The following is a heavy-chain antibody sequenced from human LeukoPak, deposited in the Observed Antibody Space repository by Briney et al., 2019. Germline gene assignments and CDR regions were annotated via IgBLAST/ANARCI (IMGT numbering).Heavy chain of an antibody. V-gene: IGHV1-2*02. D-gene: IGHD2-2*01. J-gene: IGHJ5*02. CDR1: GYTFTGYY. Sequence: GASVKVSCKASGYTFTGYYMHWVRQAPGQGLEWMGWINPNSGGTNYAQKFRGRVTMTRDTSISTAYMELSRLRSDDTAVYCCARVPGYCSSTSCYGGRNWFDPWGQGTLVTVSS. CDR2: INPNSGGT. CDR3: ARVPGYCSSTSCYGGRNWFDP.